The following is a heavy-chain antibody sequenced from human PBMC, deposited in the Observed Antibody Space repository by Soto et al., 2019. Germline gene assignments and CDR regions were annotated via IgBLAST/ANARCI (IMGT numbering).Heavy chain of an antibody. CDR2: INPSGGST. D-gene: IGHD3-22*01. CDR1: GYTFTSYY. CDR3: VRDLGYYYDSSGHDAFDI. V-gene: IGHV1-46*01. Sequence: ASVKVSCKASGYTFTSYYMHWVRQAPGQGLEWMGIINPSGGSTSYAQKFQGRVTMTRDTSTSTVYMELSSLRSEDTAVYYCVRDLGYYYDSSGHDAFDIWGQGTMVTVSS. J-gene: IGHJ3*02.